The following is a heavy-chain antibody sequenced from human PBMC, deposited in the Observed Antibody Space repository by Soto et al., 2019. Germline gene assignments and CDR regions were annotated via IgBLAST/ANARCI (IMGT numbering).Heavy chain of an antibody. CDR3: ARNYAMDV. V-gene: IGHV6-1*01. J-gene: IGHJ6*02. CDR2: TYCRTKWYN. CDR1: GDSVSSNSAA. D-gene: IGHD3-16*01. Sequence: SQTLSLTCAISGDSVSSNSAAWNWIRQSPSRGLEYLGRTYCRTKWYNEYAESVKSRITIDPDTSKNQFSLHLNSVTPEDTAVYYCARNYAMDVWGQGTTVTVSS.